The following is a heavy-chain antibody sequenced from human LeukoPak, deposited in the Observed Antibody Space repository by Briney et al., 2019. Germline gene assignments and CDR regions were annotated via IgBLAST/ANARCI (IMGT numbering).Heavy chain of an antibody. Sequence: GRSLRLSCAASGFTFDDYAMHWVRQAPGKGLEWVSGISWNSGSIGYADSVKGRFTISRDNSKNTLYLQMNSLRADDTAVYYCAKDIVLIPAAAFDYWGQGTLVTVSS. CDR3: AKDIVLIPAAAFDY. V-gene: IGHV3-9*01. CDR1: GFTFDDYA. D-gene: IGHD2-2*01. J-gene: IGHJ4*02. CDR2: ISWNSGSI.